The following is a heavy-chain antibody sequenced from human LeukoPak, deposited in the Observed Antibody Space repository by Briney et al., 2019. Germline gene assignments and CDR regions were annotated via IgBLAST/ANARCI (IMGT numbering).Heavy chain of an antibody. CDR3: ARGGEYQLSFGP. J-gene: IGHJ5*02. V-gene: IGHV1-2*02. D-gene: IGHD2-2*01. CDR1: GFTFTVYN. Sequence: ASVKVSCKASGFTFTVYNIHWVRQAPGQGLEWMGWINPNNGGTNYAQKFQGRVTMTRDTSISTAYMELSRLRSDDTAVYYCARGGEYQLSFGPWGQGTLVTVSS. CDR2: INPNNGGT.